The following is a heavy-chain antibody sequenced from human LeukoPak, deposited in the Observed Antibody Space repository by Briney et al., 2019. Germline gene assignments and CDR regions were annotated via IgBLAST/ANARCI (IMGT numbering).Heavy chain of an antibody. Sequence: SETLSLTCIVSGGSVSSPDSYWSWIRQPPGRGLEWIGNVYYIGTTTYNSSLKTRVTISVDTSKNQFSLEVTSVTAADTAVYYCARNTSSSPWFDPWGQGTLVTVSS. CDR1: GGSVSSPDSY. D-gene: IGHD6-6*01. V-gene: IGHV4-61*08. J-gene: IGHJ5*02. CDR2: VYYIGTT. CDR3: ARNTSSSPWFDP.